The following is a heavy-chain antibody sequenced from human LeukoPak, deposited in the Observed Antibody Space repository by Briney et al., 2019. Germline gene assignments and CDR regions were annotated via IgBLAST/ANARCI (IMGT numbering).Heavy chain of an antibody. J-gene: IGHJ3*02. D-gene: IGHD1-26*01. CDR2: IYYSGST. CDR1: GGSISSGDYY. Sequence: QSSETLSLTCTVSGGSISSGDYYWSWIRQPPGKGLEWIGYIYYSGSTYYNPSLKSRVTISVDTSKNQFSLKLSPVTAADTAVYYCARDSGSYDAFDIWGQGTMVTVSS. CDR3: ARDSGSYDAFDI. V-gene: IGHV4-30-4*08.